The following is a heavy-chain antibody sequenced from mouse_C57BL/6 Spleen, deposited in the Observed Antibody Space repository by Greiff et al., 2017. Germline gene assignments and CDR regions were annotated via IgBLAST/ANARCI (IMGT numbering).Heavy chain of an antibody. J-gene: IGHJ4*01. CDR1: GFTFSDYG. CDR3: ARHRSGSSYGAMDY. Sequence: EVHLVESGGGLVQPGGSLKLSCAASGFTFSDYGMAWVRQAPRKGPEWVAFISNLAYSIYYADTVTGRFTISRENAKNTLYLEMSSLRSEDTAMYYCARHRSGSSYGAMDYWGQGTSVTVSS. V-gene: IGHV5-15*01. CDR2: ISNLAYSI. D-gene: IGHD1-1*01.